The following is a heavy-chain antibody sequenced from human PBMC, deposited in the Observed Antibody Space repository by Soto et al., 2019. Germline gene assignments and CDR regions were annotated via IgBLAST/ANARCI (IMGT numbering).Heavy chain of an antibody. CDR1: GYTFTGYY. Sequence: QVQLVQSGAEVKKPGASVKVSCKASGYTFTGYYMHWVRQAPGQGLEWMGWINPNSGGTNYAQKFQGWVTMTRDTSISTAYMELSRLRSDDTAVYYCARDLTAAAGNRTEHYYYYGMDVWGQGTTVTVSS. CDR2: INPNSGGT. CDR3: ARDLTAAAGNRTEHYYYYGMDV. J-gene: IGHJ6*02. D-gene: IGHD6-13*01. V-gene: IGHV1-2*04.